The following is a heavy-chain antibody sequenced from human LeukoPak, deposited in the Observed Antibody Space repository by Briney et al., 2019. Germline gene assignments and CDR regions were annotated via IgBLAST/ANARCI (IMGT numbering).Heavy chain of an antibody. CDR1: GYTFTSYD. J-gene: IGHJ2*01. V-gene: IGHV1-8*01. D-gene: IGHD3-22*01. CDR2: MNPNSGKT. Sequence: ASVKVSCTASGYTFTSYDINWVRQAPGQGLEWMGWMNPNSGKTGYAQKFQGRVTMTRNTSISTAYMELSSLRSEDTAVYYCARDPRRYYDSSGRYWDWYFDLWGRGTLVTVSS. CDR3: ARDPRRYYDSSGRYWDWYFDL.